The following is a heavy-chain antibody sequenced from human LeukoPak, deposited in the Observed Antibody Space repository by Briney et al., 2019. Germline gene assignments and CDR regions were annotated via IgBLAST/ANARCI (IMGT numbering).Heavy chain of an antibody. CDR2: INPHSDGT. J-gene: IGHJ4*02. CDR3: ARASKSVVRFLEWTPIDY. D-gene: IGHD3-3*01. V-gene: IGHV1-2*02. Sequence: ASVKVSCKASGYTFTSYGISWVRQAPGQGLEWMGWINPHSDGTNYAQKFQGRVTMTRDTSISTAYMELSRLTSDDTAMYYCARASKSVVRFLEWTPIDYWGQGTLVTVSS. CDR1: GYTFTSYG.